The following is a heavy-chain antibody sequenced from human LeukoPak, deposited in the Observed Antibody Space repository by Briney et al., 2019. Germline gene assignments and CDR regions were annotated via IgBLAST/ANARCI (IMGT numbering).Heavy chain of an antibody. CDR3: ARSGTDFWSGYANWFDP. V-gene: IGHV4-59*01. D-gene: IGHD3-3*01. J-gene: IGHJ5*02. CDR2: IYYSGST. Sequence: SETLSLTCAVYGGSFSGYYWSWIRQPPGKGLEWIGYIYYSGSTNYNPSLKSRVTISVDTSKNQFSLNLSSVTAADTAVYYCARSGTDFWSGYANWFDPWGQGTLVTVSS. CDR1: GGSFSGYY.